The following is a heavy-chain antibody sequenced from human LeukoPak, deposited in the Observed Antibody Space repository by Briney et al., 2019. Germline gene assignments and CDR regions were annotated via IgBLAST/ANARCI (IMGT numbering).Heavy chain of an antibody. CDR2: ISGSGGST. D-gene: IGHD2-2*01. V-gene: IGHV3-23*01. Sequence: GGSLRLSCAASGFTFSSYAMSWVRQAPGKGLEWVSAISGSGGSTYYADSVKGRFTISRDNSKNTLYLQMNSLRAEDTAVYYCAKCPLTASWGNCWFDPWGQGTLVTVPS. CDR1: GFTFSSYA. J-gene: IGHJ5*02. CDR3: AKCPLTASWGNCWFDP.